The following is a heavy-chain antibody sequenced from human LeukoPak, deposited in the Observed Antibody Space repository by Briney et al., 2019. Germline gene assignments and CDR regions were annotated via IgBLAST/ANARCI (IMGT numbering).Heavy chain of an antibody. CDR2: IIPILGIA. CDR1: GYTFTGYY. J-gene: IGHJ1*01. CDR3: ARGQGYFPNAEYFQH. V-gene: IGHV1-69*04. D-gene: IGHD1-26*01. Sequence: SVKVSCKASGYTFTGYYMHWVRQAPGQGLEWMGRIIPILGIANYAQKFQGRVTITADKSTSTAYMELSSLRSEDTAVYYCARGQGYFPNAEYFQHWGQGTLVTVSS.